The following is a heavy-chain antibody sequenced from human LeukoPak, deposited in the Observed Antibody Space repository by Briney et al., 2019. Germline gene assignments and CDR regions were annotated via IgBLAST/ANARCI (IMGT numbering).Heavy chain of an antibody. Sequence: SETLSLTCTVSGGSISSYYWSWIRQPPGKGLEWIGYIYYSGSTNYNPSLKSRVTISVDTSKNQFSLKLSSVTAADTAVYYCARGGKYYDSGGYTFDYWGQGTLVTVSS. V-gene: IGHV4-59*12. CDR1: GGSISSYY. CDR2: IYYSGST. CDR3: ARGGKYYDSGGYTFDY. D-gene: IGHD3-22*01. J-gene: IGHJ4*02.